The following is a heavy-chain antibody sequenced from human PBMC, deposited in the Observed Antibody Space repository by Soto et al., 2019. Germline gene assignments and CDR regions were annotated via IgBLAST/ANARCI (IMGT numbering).Heavy chain of an antibody. CDR2: INHSGST. D-gene: IGHD2-8*01. J-gene: IGHJ5*01. CDR1: GGSFSDYY. Sequence: SETLSLTCAVYGGSFSDYYWSWIRQPPGKGLEWIGEINHSGSTNYIPSLKSRVTISVDTSKNQFSLHLSSVTPDDTAVYYCVRLIGNSWLDSWGQGTPVTVS. CDR3: VRLIGNSWLDS. V-gene: IGHV4-34*01.